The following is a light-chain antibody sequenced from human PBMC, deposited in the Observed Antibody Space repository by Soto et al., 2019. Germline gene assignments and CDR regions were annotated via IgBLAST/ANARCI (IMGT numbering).Light chain of an antibody. CDR1: QSINNRY. Sequence: EIVLTQSPGTLSLSPGERAILSCRASQSINNRYLAWYQQKPGQAPRLLIYGASSRATGIPDRFSGSGSGTDFTLTISRLEPEDFAVYYCQQFGSSPGFTFGPGTKVDMK. V-gene: IGKV3-20*01. CDR3: QQFGSSPGFT. CDR2: GAS. J-gene: IGKJ3*01.